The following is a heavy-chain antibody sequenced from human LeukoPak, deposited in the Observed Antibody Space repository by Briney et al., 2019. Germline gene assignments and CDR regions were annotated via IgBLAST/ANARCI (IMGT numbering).Heavy chain of an antibody. J-gene: IGHJ4*02. Sequence: SETLSLTCAVYGGSFSGYYWSWIRQPPGKGLEWIGEINHSGSTNYNPSLKSRVTISVDTSKNQFSLKLTSVTAADTAVYYCARAGFALAPHRGTPFDCWGQGTLVTVSS. V-gene: IGHV4-34*01. D-gene: IGHD6-6*01. CDR3: ARAGFALAPHRGTPFDC. CDR1: GGSFSGYY. CDR2: INHSGST.